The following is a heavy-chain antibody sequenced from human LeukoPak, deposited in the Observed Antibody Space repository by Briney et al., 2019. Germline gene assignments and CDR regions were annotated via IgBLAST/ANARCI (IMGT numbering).Heavy chain of an antibody. Sequence: ASVKVSCKASGYTFSSYGISWVRQAPGQGLEWMGWISGYNGNTNYAQKFQGRVTMTRDTSISTAYMELSRLRSDDTAVYYCARNVLVGATTGDFDYWGQGTLVTVSS. D-gene: IGHD1-26*01. J-gene: IGHJ4*02. V-gene: IGHV1-18*01. CDR3: ARNVLVGATTGDFDY. CDR1: GYTFSSYG. CDR2: ISGYNGNT.